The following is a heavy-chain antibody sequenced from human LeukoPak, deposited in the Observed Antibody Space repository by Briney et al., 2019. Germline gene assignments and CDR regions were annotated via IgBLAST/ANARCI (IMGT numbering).Heavy chain of an antibody. D-gene: IGHD6-13*01. Sequence: GRSLRLSCAASGFTFSSYAMHWVRQAPGKGLEWVAVISYDGSNKYYADSVKGRFTISRDNSKNTLYLQMNSLRAEDTAVYYCAKEVAAAGIEYFQHWGQGTLVTVSS. CDR2: ISYDGSNK. CDR3: AKEVAAAGIEYFQH. V-gene: IGHV3-30*04. CDR1: GFTFSSYA. J-gene: IGHJ1*01.